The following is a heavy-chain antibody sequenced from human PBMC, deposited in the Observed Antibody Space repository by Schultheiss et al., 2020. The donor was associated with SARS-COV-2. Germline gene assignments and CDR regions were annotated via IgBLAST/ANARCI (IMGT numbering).Heavy chain of an antibody. CDR3: ARDPGGYYYYYGMDV. CDR1: GGSISSSSYY. CDR2: IYYSGST. V-gene: IGHV4-39*02. J-gene: IGHJ6*02. D-gene: IGHD3-10*01. Sequence: SETLSLTCTVSGGSISSSSYYWSWIRQPPGKGLEWIGSIYYSGSTYYNPSLKSRVTISVDTSKNQFSLKLSSVTAADTAVYYCARDPGGYYYYYGMDVWGQGTTVTVSS.